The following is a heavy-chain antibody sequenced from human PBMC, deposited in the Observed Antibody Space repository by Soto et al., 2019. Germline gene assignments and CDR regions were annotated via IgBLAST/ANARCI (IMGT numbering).Heavy chain of an antibody. CDR3: ARDCGGDCRGAFDI. CDR1: GFTFSSYD. CDR2: IGTAGDT. J-gene: IGHJ3*02. Sequence: GGSLRLSCAASGFTFSSYDMHWVRQATGKGLEWVSAIGTAGDTYYPGSVKGRFTISRENAKNSLYLQMNSLRAGDTAVYYCARDCGGDCRGAFDIWGQGTMVTVSS. D-gene: IGHD2-21*01. V-gene: IGHV3-13*01.